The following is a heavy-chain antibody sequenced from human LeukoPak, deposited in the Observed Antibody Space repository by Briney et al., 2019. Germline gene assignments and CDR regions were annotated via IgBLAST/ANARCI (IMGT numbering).Heavy chain of an antibody. CDR1: GGSISSYY. V-gene: IGHV4-4*09. D-gene: IGHD2-8*02. CDR2: IYTSGST. J-gene: IGHJ6*03. CDR3: ARVVYDYYYYYYMDV. Sequence: SETLSLTCTVSGGSISSYYWSWIRQPPGKGLVWIGYIYTSGSTNYNPSLKSRVTISVDTSKNQFSLKLSSVTAADTAVYYCARVVYDYYYYYYMDVWGKGTTVTVSS.